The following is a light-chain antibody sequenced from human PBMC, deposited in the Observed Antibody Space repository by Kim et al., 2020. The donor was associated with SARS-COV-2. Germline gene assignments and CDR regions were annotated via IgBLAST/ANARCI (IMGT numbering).Light chain of an antibody. Sequence: CTVGSGYSNDKVDWYQQRPGKGTRFGMRVGTGGIVGSKGDGIPDRFSVLGSGRNRDLNIKNIQEEDESDYHCGAEHGRGGNFVWVFGGGTQLTVL. V-gene: IGLV9-49*01. J-gene: IGLJ3*02. CDR3: GAEHGRGGNFVWV. CDR1: SGYSNDK. CDR2: VGTGGIVG.